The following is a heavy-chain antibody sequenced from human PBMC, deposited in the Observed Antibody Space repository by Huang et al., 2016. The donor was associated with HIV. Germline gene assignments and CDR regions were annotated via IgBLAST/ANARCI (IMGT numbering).Heavy chain of an antibody. V-gene: IGHV3-30*18. CDR1: GFSFSTYG. J-gene: IGHJ4*02. CDR3: AKDGADEEWDIDY. Sequence: VQLVESGGGVVQPGRSLRLACAASGFSFSTYGLHGVRQAPGKGLGWVAVISYDGSNKYYAHSVKGRFTISRDTSENKVYLQMNSLRHEDTAVYYCAKDGADEEWDIDYWGQGTLVTVSS. CDR2: ISYDGSNK. D-gene: IGHD1-26*01.